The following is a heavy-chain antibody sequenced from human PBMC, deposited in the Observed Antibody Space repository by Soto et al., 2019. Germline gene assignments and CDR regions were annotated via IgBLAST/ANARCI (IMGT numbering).Heavy chain of an antibody. CDR3: ASEEITGTTTLDY. CDR2: INHSGST. CDR1: GGSFSGYY. V-gene: IGHV4-34*01. J-gene: IGHJ4*02. D-gene: IGHD1-20*01. Sequence: SETLSLTCAVYGGSFSGYYWSWIRQPPGKGLEWIGEINHSGSTNYNPSLKSRVTISVDTSKNQFSLKLSSVTAADTAVYYCASEEITGTTTLDYWGQGTLVTVSS.